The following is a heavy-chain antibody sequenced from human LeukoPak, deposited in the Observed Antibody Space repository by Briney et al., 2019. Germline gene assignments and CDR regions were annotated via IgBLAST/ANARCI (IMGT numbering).Heavy chain of an antibody. V-gene: IGHV3-7*01. CDR1: GFTFSSYW. D-gene: IGHD2-15*01. CDR3: ARVCRGGSCYSSDAFDI. CDR2: IKKDGSEK. J-gene: IGHJ3*02. Sequence: GGSLRLSCTASGFTFSSYWISWVRQAPGKGLEWAANIKKDGSEKYYVDSVKGRFTISRDNAKNSLYLQMNSLRAEDTAVYYCARVCRGGSCYSSDAFDIWGQGTMVTVSS.